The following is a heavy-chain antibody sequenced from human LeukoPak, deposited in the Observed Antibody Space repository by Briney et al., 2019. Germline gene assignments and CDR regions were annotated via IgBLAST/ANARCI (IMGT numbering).Heavy chain of an antibody. D-gene: IGHD4-17*01. CDR3: ARVLRDNGDYKGLDYFDC. CDR1: GGSFSGYY. CDR2: INHSGST. Sequence: SETLSLTCAVYGGSFSGYYWSWIRQPPGKGLEWIGEINHSGSTNYNPSLKSRVTISVDTSKNQFSLKLSSVTAADTAVYYCARVLRDNGDYKGLDYFDCWGQGTLVTVSS. V-gene: IGHV4-34*01. J-gene: IGHJ4*02.